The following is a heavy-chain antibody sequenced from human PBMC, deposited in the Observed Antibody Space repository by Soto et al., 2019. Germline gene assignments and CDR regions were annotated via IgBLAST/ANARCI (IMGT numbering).Heavy chain of an antibody. D-gene: IGHD2-21*02. Sequence: QITLKESGPTLVKPTQTLTLTCTFSGLSLSTTGVGVGWIRQPPGKSLEWLALIYWDNDKGYSPSLKSRLTITKDSTKNQVVFQMTNMDPVNTDTDYCVQSRCGGDCLQSYSSHSYYGLDVWGQGTTVTVSS. V-gene: IGHV2-5*02. J-gene: IGHJ6*02. CDR2: IYWDNDK. CDR3: VQSRCGGDCLQSYSSHSYYGLDV. CDR1: GLSLSTTGVG.